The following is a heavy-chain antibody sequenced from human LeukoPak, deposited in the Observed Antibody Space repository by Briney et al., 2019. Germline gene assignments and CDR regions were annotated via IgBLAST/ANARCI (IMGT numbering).Heavy chain of an antibody. CDR3: ARIRCGHTNGICYNY. CDR1: GVSFSGYY. J-gene: IGHJ4*02. Sequence: SETLSLTCAVYGVSFSGYYWSWIRQPPGKGLEWIGEINHSGGTKYNPSLKSRVTISIDTPENRFSLKLSSVTAADTAVYYCARIRCGHTNGICYNYWGQGTLVTVSS. CDR2: INHSGGT. V-gene: IGHV4-34*01. D-gene: IGHD2-8*01.